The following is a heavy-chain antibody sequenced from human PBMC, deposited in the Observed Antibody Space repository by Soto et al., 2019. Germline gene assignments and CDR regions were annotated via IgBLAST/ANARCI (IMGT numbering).Heavy chain of an antibody. D-gene: IGHD3-22*01. CDR1: GFTFSGYA. CDR2: ISGDGSNQ. J-gene: IGHJ4*02. V-gene: IGHV3-30-3*01. Sequence: PGGSLRLSCAASGFTFSGYALHWVRQAPGKGLEWVAVISGDGSNQYYADSVKGRFTISRDNSKNTLYLQMNSLRAEDTAVYYCARASSGYGYYFDSWGQGA. CDR3: ARASSGYGYYFDS.